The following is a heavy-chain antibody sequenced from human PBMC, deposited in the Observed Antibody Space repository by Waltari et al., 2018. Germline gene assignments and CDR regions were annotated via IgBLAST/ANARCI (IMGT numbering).Heavy chain of an antibody. Sequence: QVQLVESGGGVVQPGGCLRLYCGASGFTFSSYGMHWVRQAPGKGLEWVAYIRNDGSKKYYAESVKGRFTSSRDNSKKSQYLQMNSLRAEETDVYYCATRLIAVAGDSWGQGTLVTVSS. V-gene: IGHV3-30*02. J-gene: IGHJ4*02. CDR1: GFTFSSYG. CDR3: ATRLIAVAGDS. CDR2: IRNDGSKK. D-gene: IGHD6-13*01.